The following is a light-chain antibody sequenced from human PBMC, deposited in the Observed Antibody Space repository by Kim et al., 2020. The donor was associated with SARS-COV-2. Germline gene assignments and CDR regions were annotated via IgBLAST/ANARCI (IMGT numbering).Light chain of an antibody. V-gene: IGKV1-33*01. CDR1: HDISNY. J-gene: IGKJ4*01. Sequence: DIQMTQSPSSLSASVGDRVTITCQASHDISNYLNWYQQKPGKAPKLLIYDTSNLETGVPSRFSGSGSGTDFTFTISSLQPEDIATYYCQQFDTLPLTFGGGTQVDIK. CDR3: QQFDTLPLT. CDR2: DTS.